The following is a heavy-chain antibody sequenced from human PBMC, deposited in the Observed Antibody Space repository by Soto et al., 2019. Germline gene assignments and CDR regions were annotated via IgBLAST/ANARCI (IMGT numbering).Heavy chain of an antibody. D-gene: IGHD2-21*01. V-gene: IGHV4-59*01. CDR1: GGSISSYY. J-gene: IGHJ5*02. Sequence: PSETLSLTCTVSGGSISSYYWSWIRQPPGKGLEWIGYIYYSGSTNYNPSLESRVTISVDTSKNQFFMKLSSVTAADTAVYYCAKLLIGWIDPWGQGTLVTVSS. CDR2: IYYSGST. CDR3: AKLLIGWIDP.